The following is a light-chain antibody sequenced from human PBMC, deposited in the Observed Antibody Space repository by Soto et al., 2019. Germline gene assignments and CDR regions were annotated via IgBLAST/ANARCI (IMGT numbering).Light chain of an antibody. CDR2: DTS. CDR1: QDTRKY. Sequence: DIEVTQSPTSLSASLVYRVTIPCQTNQDTRKYLNWFQHKPGKVPRLLIYDTSNLQIGVPSRFSASGSGTYFTLTISSLRPEDGATYYCQAYGGIPAFGGGTKVDIK. J-gene: IGKJ4*01. V-gene: IGKV1-33*01. CDR3: QAYGGIPA.